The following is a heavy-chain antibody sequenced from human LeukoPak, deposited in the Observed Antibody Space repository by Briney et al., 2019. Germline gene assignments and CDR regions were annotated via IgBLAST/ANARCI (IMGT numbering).Heavy chain of an antibody. J-gene: IGHJ6*02. Sequence: GGSLRLSCAASGFTFSSYSMNWVRQAPGKGLEWVSSISSSSSYIYYADSVKGRFTISRDNAKNSLYLQMNSLRAEDTAVYYCARDGHIVVVTAIHRMGLDVWGQGTTVTVSS. V-gene: IGHV3-21*01. CDR2: ISSSSSYI. CDR3: ARDGHIVVVTAIHRMGLDV. CDR1: GFTFSSYS. D-gene: IGHD2-21*02.